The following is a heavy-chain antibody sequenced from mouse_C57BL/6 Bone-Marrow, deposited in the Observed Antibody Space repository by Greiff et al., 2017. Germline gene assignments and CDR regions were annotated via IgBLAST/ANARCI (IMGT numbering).Heavy chain of an antibody. CDR1: GYTFTSYW. CDR2: IYPGSGST. J-gene: IGHJ2*01. V-gene: IGHV1-55*01. Sequence: QVQLQQPGAELVKPGASVKMSCKASGYTFTSYWITWVKQRPGQGLEWIGDIYPGSGSTNYNEKFKSKATLTVDTSSSTAYMQLSSLTSEDAAVYYCAGGDGSSRSWGNYWGQGTTLTVSS. CDR3: AGGDGSSRSWGNY. D-gene: IGHD1-1*01.